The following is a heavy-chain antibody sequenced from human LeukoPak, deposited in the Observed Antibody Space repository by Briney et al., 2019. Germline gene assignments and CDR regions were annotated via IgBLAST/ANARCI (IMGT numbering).Heavy chain of an antibody. CDR1: GGSVSNTNYY. J-gene: IGHJ4*02. CDR3: ARIVFRGSYRFDY. CDR2: IYYSGST. V-gene: IGHV4-39*02. Sequence: PSENLSLTCTVSGGSVSNTNYYWGWIRQPPGKGLEWIGNIYYSGSTYYNPSLKSRVTISVDTSNNHFSLKLSSVTAADTAVYCCARIVFRGSYRFDYWGQGTLLTVSS. D-gene: IGHD1-26*01.